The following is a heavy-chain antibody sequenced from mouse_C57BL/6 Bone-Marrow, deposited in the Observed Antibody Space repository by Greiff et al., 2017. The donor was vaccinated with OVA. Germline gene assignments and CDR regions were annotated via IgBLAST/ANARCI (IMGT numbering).Heavy chain of an antibody. Sequence: EVKLVESGPGLVKPSQSLSLTCSVTGYSITSGYYWNWIRQFPGNKLEWMGYISYDGSNNYNPSLKNRISITRDTSKNQFFLKLNSVTTEDTATYYCARLLLRFFDVWGTGTTVTVSS. J-gene: IGHJ1*03. V-gene: IGHV3-6*01. CDR2: ISYDGSN. CDR1: GYSITSGYY. D-gene: IGHD1-1*01. CDR3: ARLLLRFFDV.